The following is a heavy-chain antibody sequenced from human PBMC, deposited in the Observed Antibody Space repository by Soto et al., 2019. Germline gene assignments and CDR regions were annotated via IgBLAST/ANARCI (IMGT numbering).Heavy chain of an antibody. V-gene: IGHV4-34*01. J-gene: IGHJ3*02. D-gene: IGHD3-3*01. CDR1: GGSFSGYY. CDR2: INHSGST. Sequence: QVQLQQWGAGLLKPSETLSLTCAVYGGSFSGYYWSWIRQPPGKGLEWIGEINHSGSTNYNPSLKSRVPISVDTSKTPFSLKLSSVTAADTAVYYCARLALRFHGAFDIWGQGTMVTVSS. CDR3: ARLALRFHGAFDI.